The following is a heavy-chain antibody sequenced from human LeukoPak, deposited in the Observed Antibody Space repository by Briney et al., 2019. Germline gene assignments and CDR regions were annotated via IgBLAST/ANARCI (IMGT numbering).Heavy chain of an antibody. Sequence: GGSLRLSCAASGFTFSSYGMHWVRQAPGKGLEWVAVISYDGSNKYYADSVKGRFTISRDNSKNTLYLQMNSLRAEDTAVYYCAKEPEGPVDYWGQGTLVTVSS. V-gene: IGHV3-30*18. J-gene: IGHJ4*02. CDR1: GFTFSSYG. CDR2: ISYDGSNK. CDR3: AKEPEGPVDY.